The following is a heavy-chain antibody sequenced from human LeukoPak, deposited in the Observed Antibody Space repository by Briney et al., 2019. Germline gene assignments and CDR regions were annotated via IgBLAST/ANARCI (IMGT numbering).Heavy chain of an antibody. V-gene: IGHV1-24*01. D-gene: IGHD5-18*01. CDR3: ATRKGYSYQGHMAPRLIYAFDI. CDR1: GYTLTELS. Sequence: GASVKVSCKVSGYTLTELSMHWVRQAPGKGLEWMGGFDPEDGETIYAQKFQGRVTMTEDTPTDTAYMELSSLRSEDTAVYYCATRKGYSYQGHMAPRLIYAFDIWGQGTMVTVSS. CDR2: FDPEDGET. J-gene: IGHJ3*02.